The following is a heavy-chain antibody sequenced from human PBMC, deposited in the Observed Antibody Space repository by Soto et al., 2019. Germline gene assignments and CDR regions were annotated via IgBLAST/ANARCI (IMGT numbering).Heavy chain of an antibody. D-gene: IGHD3-10*01. J-gene: IGHJ4*02. Sequence: EVQLLESGGGLVQPGGSLRLSCAASGFTFSISAMSWVRQAPGKGLEWVSAIGSGGGPTYYADSVKGRFTISRDNSKNTLYLQMNGLRVEDTAVYYCAAGFMVGARFDYWGQGTLVTVSS. CDR2: IGSGGGPT. V-gene: IGHV3-23*01. CDR3: AAGFMVGARFDY. CDR1: GFTFSISA.